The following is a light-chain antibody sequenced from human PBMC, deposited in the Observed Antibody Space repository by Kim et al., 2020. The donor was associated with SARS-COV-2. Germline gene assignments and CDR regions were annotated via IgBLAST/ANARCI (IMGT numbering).Light chain of an antibody. CDR3: QQYGGSPLT. Sequence: LSPGERATLSCRASQSVASNYLAWYQQKPGQAPRLLIYDASNRATDIPERFSGSGSGTDFTLTISRLEPEDYAVYFCQQYGGSPLTFGGGTKLEI. J-gene: IGKJ4*01. CDR1: QSVASNY. V-gene: IGKV3-20*01. CDR2: DAS.